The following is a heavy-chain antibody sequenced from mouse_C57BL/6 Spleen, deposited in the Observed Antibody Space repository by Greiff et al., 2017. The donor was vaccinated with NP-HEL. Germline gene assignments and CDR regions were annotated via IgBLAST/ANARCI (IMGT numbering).Heavy chain of an antibody. Sequence: QVQLQQSGPELVKPGASVKISCKASGYAFSSSWMNWVKQRPGKGLEWIGRIYPGDGDTNYNGKFKGKATLTADKSSSTAYMQLSSLTSEDSAVYFCASTPYYSNGFAYWGQGTLVTVSA. CDR3: ASTPYYSNGFAY. J-gene: IGHJ3*01. CDR1: GYAFSSSW. V-gene: IGHV1-82*01. CDR2: IYPGDGDT. D-gene: IGHD2-5*01.